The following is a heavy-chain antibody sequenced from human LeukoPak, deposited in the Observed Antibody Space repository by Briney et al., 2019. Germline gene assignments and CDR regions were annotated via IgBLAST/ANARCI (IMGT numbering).Heavy chain of an antibody. CDR2: INPSGDST. Sequence: ASVKVSCKSSGYTFTNYYMHWVRQAPGQGLEWMGVINPSGDSTNYAQKFQGRVTMTRDRSTSTVYMELFSLTSEDTAVYYCARADFWSGDSRRCYYFDFWGLGTLVSVSS. CDR1: GYTFTNYY. J-gene: IGHJ4*02. CDR3: ARADFWSGDSRRCYYFDF. D-gene: IGHD3-3*01. V-gene: IGHV1-46*01.